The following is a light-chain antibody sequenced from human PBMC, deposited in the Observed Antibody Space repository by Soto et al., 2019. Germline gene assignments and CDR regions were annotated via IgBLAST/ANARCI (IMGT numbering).Light chain of an antibody. CDR2: GAS. Sequence: EIVMTQSQATLSVSPGERATLSCRASKSVSSDLAWYQQKPGQAPRLLIYGASTRATGIPARFSGSGSGTEFTLTISSLQSEDFAVFYCQQYDNCPITFGQGTRLEIK. CDR1: KSVSSD. V-gene: IGKV3-15*01. J-gene: IGKJ5*01. CDR3: QQYDNCPIT.